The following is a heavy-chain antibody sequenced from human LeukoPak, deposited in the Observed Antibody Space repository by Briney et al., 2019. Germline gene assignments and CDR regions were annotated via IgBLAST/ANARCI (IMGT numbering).Heavy chain of an antibody. CDR2: IDYSGST. CDR3: AREYTLYRSGWFLDY. J-gene: IGHJ4*02. Sequence: SETLSLTCTVSGDSSSNSIYYWGWIRQPPGKGLEWIGSIDYSGSTYYNPSLKSRATISIDTSKNQFSLQLSSVTAADTAVYYCAREYTLYRSGWFLDYWGQGSVVTVSS. V-gene: IGHV4-39*07. CDR1: GDSSSNSIYY. D-gene: IGHD6-19*01.